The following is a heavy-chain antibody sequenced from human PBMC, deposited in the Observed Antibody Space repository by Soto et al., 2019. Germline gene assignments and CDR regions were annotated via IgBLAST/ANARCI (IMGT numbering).Heavy chain of an antibody. Sequence: AAVKVSCKSSGYTFTGYYMHWVRQAPGQGLEWMGWINPNSGGTNYAQKFQGRVTMTRDTSISTAYMELSRLRSDDTAVYYCARSKAARRLVAYRGQGALVTVSS. CDR3: ARSKAARRLVAY. CDR2: INPNSGGT. V-gene: IGHV1-2*02. CDR1: GYTFTGYY. J-gene: IGHJ4*02. D-gene: IGHD6-6*01.